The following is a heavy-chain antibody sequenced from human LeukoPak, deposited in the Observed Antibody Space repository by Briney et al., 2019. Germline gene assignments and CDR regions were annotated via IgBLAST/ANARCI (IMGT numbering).Heavy chain of an antibody. Sequence: PSQTLSLTCTVSGGSISSGTYYWSWIRQPAGKGLEWAGRIYTSGSTNYNPSLKSRITISVDTSKNQYSLTLGSVTAADTAVYYCARNSCPSGSCYDNRGYFDYWGQGTLVTVSS. V-gene: IGHV4-61*02. D-gene: IGHD2-15*01. CDR2: IYTSGST. CDR3: ARNSCPSGSCYDNRGYFDY. J-gene: IGHJ4*02. CDR1: GGSISSGTYY.